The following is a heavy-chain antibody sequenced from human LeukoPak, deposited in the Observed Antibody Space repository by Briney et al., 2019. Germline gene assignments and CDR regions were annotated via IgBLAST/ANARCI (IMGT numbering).Heavy chain of an antibody. CDR3: ARVGTSHFLDY. V-gene: IGHV3-21*01. J-gene: IGHJ4*02. CDR2: ISSSSSYI. D-gene: IGHD2-2*01. Sequence: SGGSLRLSCAASGFTFSSYSMNWVRQAPGKRLEWVSSISSSSSYIYYADSVKGRFTISRDNAKNSLYLQMNSLRAEDTAVYYCARVGTSHFLDYWGQGTLVTVSS. CDR1: GFTFSSYS.